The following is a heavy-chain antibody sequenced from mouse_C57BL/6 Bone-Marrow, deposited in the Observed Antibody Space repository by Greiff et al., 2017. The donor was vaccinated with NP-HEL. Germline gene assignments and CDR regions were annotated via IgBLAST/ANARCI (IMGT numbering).Heavy chain of an antibody. Sequence: QVQLQQSGAELARPGASVKLSCKASGYTFTSYGISWVKQRTGQGLEWIGEIYPSSGNTYYNEKFKGKATLTADKSSSTAYMELRSLTSEDSAVYFCARNDGYPFAYWGQGTLVTVSA. V-gene: IGHV1-81*01. J-gene: IGHJ3*01. CDR2: IYPSSGNT. CDR1: GYTFTSYG. CDR3: ARNDGYPFAY. D-gene: IGHD2-3*01.